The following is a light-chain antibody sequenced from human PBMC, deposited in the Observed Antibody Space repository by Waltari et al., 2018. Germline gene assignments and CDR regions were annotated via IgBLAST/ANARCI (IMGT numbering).Light chain of an antibody. V-gene: IGLV2-14*01. J-gene: IGLJ1*01. CDR2: EVS. CDR1: ASDVGAYDL. Sequence: QSVLTQPASVSGSPGQSITISCSGTASDVGAYDLVSWYQQHPGKAPHLIIYEVSNRPSGISNRFSASKSGNTASLTISGLQAEDEADYYCSSYTTSSAPGVFGTGTRVTVL. CDR3: SSYTTSSAPGV.